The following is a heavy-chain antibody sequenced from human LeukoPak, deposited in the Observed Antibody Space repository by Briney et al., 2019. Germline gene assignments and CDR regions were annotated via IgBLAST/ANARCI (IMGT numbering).Heavy chain of an antibody. D-gene: IGHD4-23*01. CDR3: ARGGKATVVTM. Sequence: PSETLSLTCTVSGGSINSYYWSWIRQPAGKGLEWIVRIYSSGSTNYNPSLKSRVSMSVDTSKNHFSLKLTSVTAADTAVYYCARGGKATVVTMWGQGILVTVSS. J-gene: IGHJ4*02. V-gene: IGHV4-4*07. CDR1: GGSINSYY. CDR2: IYSSGST.